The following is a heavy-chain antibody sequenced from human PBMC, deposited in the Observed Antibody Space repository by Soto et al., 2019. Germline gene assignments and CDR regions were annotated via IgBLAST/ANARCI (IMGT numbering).Heavy chain of an antibody. J-gene: IGHJ4*02. Sequence: SETLSLTYTVLDGPGINIGYHWGWISQPPGRGLEWIGSIYHSGSTSYNPSLKSRVTLSVDMSKNQFSLTLTSVTAADTAVYYRARVHCSAGSSYMGAWGQGSLGTVSP. CDR2: IYHSGST. CDR3: ARVHCSAGSSYMGA. CDR1: DGPGINIGYH. V-gene: IGHV4-39*02. D-gene: IGHD2-15*01.